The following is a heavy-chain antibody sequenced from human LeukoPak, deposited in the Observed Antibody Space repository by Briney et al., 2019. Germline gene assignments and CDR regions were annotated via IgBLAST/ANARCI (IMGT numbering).Heavy chain of an antibody. V-gene: IGHV1-24*01. CDR2: FDPEDGET. D-gene: IGHD3-22*01. CDR1: GYTLTELS. Sequence: ASVKVSCKVSGYTLTELSMHWVRQAPGKGLEWMGGFDPEDGETIYAQKFQGRVTITADESTSTAYMELSSLRSEDTAVYYCASFYYDSSGYYSSYYYMDVWGKGTTVTISS. J-gene: IGHJ6*03. CDR3: ASFYYDSSGYYSSYYYMDV.